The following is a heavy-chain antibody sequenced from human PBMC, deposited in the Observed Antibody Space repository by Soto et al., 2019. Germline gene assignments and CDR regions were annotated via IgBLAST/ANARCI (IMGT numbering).Heavy chain of an antibody. J-gene: IGHJ6*02. D-gene: IGHD2-15*01. V-gene: IGHV1-8*01. CDR2: MNPNSGNT. CDR1: GYTFTSYD. Sequence: QVQLVQSGAEVKKPGASVKVSCKASGYTFTSYDINWVRQAPGQGLEWMGWMNPNSGNTGYAQKFQGRVTMTRNTSLSTAYMELSSLRSEDTAVYYCASGPNSDWVAYYYGMDVWGQGTTVTVSS. CDR3: ASGPNSDWVAYYYGMDV.